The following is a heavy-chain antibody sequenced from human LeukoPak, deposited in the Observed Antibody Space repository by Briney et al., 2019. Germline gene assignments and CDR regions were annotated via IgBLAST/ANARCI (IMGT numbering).Heavy chain of an antibody. Sequence: SVTLSLTCAVYGGSLINYYWRGIRQSPGKGLEWIGDIGHSGGTSYNPALRSRVTMSIDPSRNQFYLKINSVTASDTAVYYCAMVLWQSARPGPWDQGSLVTVSS. CDR1: GGSLINYY. CDR3: AMVLWQSARPGP. V-gene: IGHV4-34*01. D-gene: IGHD2/OR15-2a*01. J-gene: IGHJ5*02. CDR2: IGHSGGT.